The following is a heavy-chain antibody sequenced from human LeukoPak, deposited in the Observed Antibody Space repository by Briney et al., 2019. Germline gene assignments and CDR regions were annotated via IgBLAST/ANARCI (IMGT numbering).Heavy chain of an antibody. J-gene: IGHJ4*02. D-gene: IGHD3/OR15-3a*01. CDR3: ARQTGSGLFILP. V-gene: IGHV4-59*08. CDR1: GGSISSYY. CDR2: IYYSGST. Sequence: PSETLSLTCTVSGGSISSYYWSWIRQPPGKGLEWIGYIYYSGSTNYNPSLKSRVTISIDTSKNQFSLKLTSVTAADTAVYYCARQTGSGLFILPGGQGTLVTVSS.